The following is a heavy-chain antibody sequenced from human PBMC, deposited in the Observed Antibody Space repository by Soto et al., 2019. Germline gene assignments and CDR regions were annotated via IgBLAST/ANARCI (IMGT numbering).Heavy chain of an antibody. J-gene: IGHJ4*02. Sequence: AGESLSLSCAASGFTVSSYWMHWVRLAQWAGMVWVSYIKPDGSRTKDADSGKGRFTISRDNARNTLYLCMNSLRAEDTAVEYCERDNYWSYDSWGQGTLVTVSS. CDR3: ERDNYWSYDS. CDR1: GFTVSSYW. D-gene: IGHD2-8*02. V-gene: IGHV3-74*03. CDR2: IKPDGSRT.